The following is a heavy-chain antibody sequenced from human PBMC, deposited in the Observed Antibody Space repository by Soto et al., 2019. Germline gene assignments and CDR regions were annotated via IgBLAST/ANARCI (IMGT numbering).Heavy chain of an antibody. CDR1: GGSLHSGGYY. J-gene: IGHJ4*02. V-gene: IGHV4-39*01. CDR3: AGLYPYESSGYHLNY. D-gene: IGHD3-22*01. Sequence: XXTLSLTFTVSGGSLHSGGYYWGCIRQHPRKGLEWIGSIYYRGNTYYNPSLGSRVTISVDTSKNQFSLKLRSVTAPDTAVFYCAGLYPYESSGYHLNYWGQGALVTVSS. CDR2: IYYRGNT.